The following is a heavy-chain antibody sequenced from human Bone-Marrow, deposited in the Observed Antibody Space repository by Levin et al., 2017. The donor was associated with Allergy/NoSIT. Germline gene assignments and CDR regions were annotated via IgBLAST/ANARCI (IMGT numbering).Heavy chain of an antibody. CDR2: VSFDGNDK. D-gene: IGHD6-19*01. J-gene: IGHJ2*01. V-gene: IGHV3-30*03. CDR1: GFTFTNYG. Sequence: SCAASGFTFTNYGIHWVRQAPGKGLEWVAVVSFDGNDKYYAGSVKGRFTISRDNSKNALYLQINSLKSEDTAVYYCAREGSDKAVAGYWYFDLWGRGTLVTVSS. CDR3: AREGSDKAVAGYWYFDL.